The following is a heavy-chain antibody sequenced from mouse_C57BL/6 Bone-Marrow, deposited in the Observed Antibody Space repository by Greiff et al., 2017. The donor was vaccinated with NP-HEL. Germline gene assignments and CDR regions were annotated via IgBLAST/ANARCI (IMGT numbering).Heavy chain of an antibody. CDR2: IYPGGGYT. CDR3: ARRRIYYYGSSYFDY. V-gene: IGHV1-63*01. CDR1: GYTFTNYW. D-gene: IGHD1-1*01. Sequence: VKLVESGAELVRPGTSVKMSCKASGYTFTNYWIGWAKQRPGHGLEWIGDIYPGGGYTNYNEKFKGKATLTADKSSSTAYMQFSSLTSEDSAIYYCARRRIYYYGSSYFDYWGQGTTLTVSS. J-gene: IGHJ2*01.